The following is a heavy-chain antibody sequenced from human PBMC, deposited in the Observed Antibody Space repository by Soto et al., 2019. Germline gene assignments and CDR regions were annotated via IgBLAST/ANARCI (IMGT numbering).Heavy chain of an antibody. V-gene: IGHV4-4*02. D-gene: IGHD3-9*01. CDR3: ASHLVMTGTRGFDH. J-gene: IGHJ4*02. Sequence: QVQLQESGPGLVTPSGTLSLTCAVSGGSIFSSNWWSWVRQPPGKGLEWIGEIRNNGGAANYNPSLRSRVIISVDTSKNEFSLKLFSVTAADTAVYYCASHLVMTGTRGFDHWGLGTLVTVSS. CDR1: GGSIFSSNW. CDR2: IRNNGGAA.